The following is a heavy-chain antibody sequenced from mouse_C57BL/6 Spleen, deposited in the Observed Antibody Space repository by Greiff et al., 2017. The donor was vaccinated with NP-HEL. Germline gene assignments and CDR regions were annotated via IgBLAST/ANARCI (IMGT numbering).Heavy chain of an antibody. CDR2: IWSGGST. D-gene: IGHD4-1*01. J-gene: IGHJ4*01. CDR1: GFSLTSYG. V-gene: IGHV2-2*01. CDR3: ARKENNWDEGSYYAMDY. Sequence: VQLQQSGPGLVQPSQSLSIPCTVSGFSLTSYGVHWVRQSPGKGLEWLGVIWSGGSTDYNAAFISRLSISKDNSKSQVFFKMNSLQADDTAIYYCARKENNWDEGSYYAMDYWGQGTSVTVSS.